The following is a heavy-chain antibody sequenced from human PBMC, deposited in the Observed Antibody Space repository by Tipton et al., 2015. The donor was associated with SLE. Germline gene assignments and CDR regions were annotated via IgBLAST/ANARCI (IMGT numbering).Heavy chain of an antibody. V-gene: IGHV4-4*08. CDR2: IYTSGST. D-gene: IGHD6-13*01. Sequence: TLSLTCTVSGGSISSYYWSWIRQPPGKGLEWIGYIYTSGSTNYNPSLKSRVTMSVDTSKNQFSLKLSSVTAADTAVYYCASGIAAAGTFDYWGQGTLVTVSS. CDR1: GGSISSYY. J-gene: IGHJ4*02. CDR3: ASGIAAAGTFDY.